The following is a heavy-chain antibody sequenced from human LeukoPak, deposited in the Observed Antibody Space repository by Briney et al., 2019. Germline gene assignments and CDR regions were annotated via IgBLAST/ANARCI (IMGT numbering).Heavy chain of an antibody. J-gene: IGHJ4*02. CDR2: IYYSGST. D-gene: IGHD6-19*01. CDR3: AKAGYSSEYYFDY. Sequence: SETLSLTCTVSGGSISSYYWNWIRQPPGKGLEWIGYIYYSGSTDYNPSLKSRVTILVDTSKNQFSLKLSSVTAADTAVYYCAKAGYSSEYYFDYWGQGTLVTVSS. V-gene: IGHV4-59*01. CDR1: GGSISSYY.